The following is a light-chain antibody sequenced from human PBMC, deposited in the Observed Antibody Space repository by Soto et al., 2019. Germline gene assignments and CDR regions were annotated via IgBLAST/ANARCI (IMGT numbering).Light chain of an antibody. Sequence: DIVLTQSPGTLSLSPGDTATLSCRASQSIRTNLGWYQQKPGQAPRLLIYGASSRATGIPDRFSGSGSGTDFTLTINRLEPEDFAAYYCHQYETSPETFGQGTKVQIK. CDR3: HQYETSPET. CDR2: GAS. CDR1: QSIRTN. V-gene: IGKV3-20*01. J-gene: IGKJ1*01.